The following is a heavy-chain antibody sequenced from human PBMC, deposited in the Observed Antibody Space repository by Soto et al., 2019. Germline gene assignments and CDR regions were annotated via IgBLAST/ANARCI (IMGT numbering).Heavy chain of an antibody. J-gene: IGHJ3*02. V-gene: IGHV3-74*01. D-gene: IGHD1-1*01. CDR1: GLTFSSYW. CDR3: AREAISTVTDAFDI. Sequence: GGSLRLSCAASGLTFSSYWMHWVRQAPGKGLVWVSRINSDGSSTSYADSVKGRFTISRDNAKNTLYLQMNSLRAEDTAVYYCAREAISTVTDAFDIWGQGTMVTVSS. CDR2: INSDGSST.